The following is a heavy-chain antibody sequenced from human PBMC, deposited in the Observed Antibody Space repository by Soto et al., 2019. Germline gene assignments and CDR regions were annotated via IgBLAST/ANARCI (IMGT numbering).Heavy chain of an antibody. CDR2: IWYDGSNK. J-gene: IGHJ6*03. CDR1: GFTFSSYG. V-gene: IGHV3-33*01. Sequence: GGSLRLSCAASGFTFSSYGMHWVRQAPGKGLEWVAVIWYDGSNKYYADSVKGRFTISRDNSKNTLYLQMNSLRAEDTAVYYCARGHCSSTSCLGYYYYYYMDVWGKGTTVTVSS. CDR3: ARGHCSSTSCLGYYYYYYMDV. D-gene: IGHD2-2*01.